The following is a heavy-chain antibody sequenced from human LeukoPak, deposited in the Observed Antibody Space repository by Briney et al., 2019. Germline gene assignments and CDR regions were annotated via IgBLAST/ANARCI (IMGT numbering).Heavy chain of an antibody. Sequence: SETRSLTCTVSGGSISSGDYYWSWIRQPPGKGLEWIGYIYHSGSTYYNPSLKSRVTISVDRSKNQFSLKLSSVTAADTAVYYCARLPLVIRGVIHPPEYYFDFWGQGTLVSVSS. V-gene: IGHV4-30-2*01. CDR1: GGSISSGDYY. J-gene: IGHJ4*02. D-gene: IGHD3-10*01. CDR3: ARLPLVIRGVIHPPEYYFDF. CDR2: IYHSGST.